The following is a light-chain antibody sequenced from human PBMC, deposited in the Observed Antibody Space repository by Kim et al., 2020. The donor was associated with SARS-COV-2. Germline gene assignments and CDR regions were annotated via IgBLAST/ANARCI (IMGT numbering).Light chain of an antibody. J-gene: IGKJ1*01. CDR2: AAS. Sequence: APVGDRVTITCRASQTISRYLNWYQQKPGKAPTLLIYAASTLHSGVPSRFSGSGSGTGFTLTISSLQPEDFATYYCQQTYTTPGTFGQGTKVDIK. V-gene: IGKV1-39*01. CDR3: QQTYTTPGT. CDR1: QTISRY.